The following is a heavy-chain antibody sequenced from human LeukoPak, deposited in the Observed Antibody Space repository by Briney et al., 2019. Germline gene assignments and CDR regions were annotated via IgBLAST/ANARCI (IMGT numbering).Heavy chain of an antibody. CDR3: ARDAHGDYYFDY. D-gene: IGHD4-17*01. Sequence: GGPLRLSCAASGFTLSDHYMDWVRQTPGKGLEWVDRTGNKAKSFATEYAASVKGRFTISRDDSKDSLYLQMNGLKTEDTAVYYCARDAHGDYYFDYWGQGTLVTVSS. CDR1: GFTLSDHY. CDR2: TGNKAKSFAT. V-gene: IGHV3-72*01. J-gene: IGHJ4*02.